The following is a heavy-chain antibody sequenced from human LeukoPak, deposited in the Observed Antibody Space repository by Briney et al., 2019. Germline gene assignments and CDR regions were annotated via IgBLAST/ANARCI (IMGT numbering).Heavy chain of an antibody. CDR2: IYSGDIT. CDR1: GFIFTKYW. D-gene: IGHD5-18*01. J-gene: IGHJ4*02. V-gene: IGHV3-66*02. CDR3: ARGRQDTAMALGY. Sequence: GGSLRLSCAASGFIFTKYWMHWVRQAPGKGLEWVSVIYSGDITYYADSVKGRFTISRDNSKNTLYLQMNSLRAEDTAVYYCARGRQDTAMALGYWGQGTLVTVSS.